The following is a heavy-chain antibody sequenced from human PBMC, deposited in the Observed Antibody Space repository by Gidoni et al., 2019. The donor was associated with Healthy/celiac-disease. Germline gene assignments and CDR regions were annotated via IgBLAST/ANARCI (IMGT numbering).Heavy chain of an antibody. CDR3: ARDFSYYYDSSGSDAFDI. CDR2: IYSGGST. CDR1: GFPVSSNY. Sequence: EVQLVESGGGLIQPGGSLRLSCAASGFPVSSNYMSWVRQAPGKGLEWVSVIYSGGSTYYADSVKGRFTISRDNSKNTLYLQMNSLRAEDTAVYYCARDFSYYYDSSGSDAFDIWGQGTMVTVSS. V-gene: IGHV3-53*01. D-gene: IGHD3-22*01. J-gene: IGHJ3*02.